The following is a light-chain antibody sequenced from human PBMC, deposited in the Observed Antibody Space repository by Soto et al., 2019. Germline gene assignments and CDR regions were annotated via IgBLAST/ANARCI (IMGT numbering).Light chain of an antibody. V-gene: IGKV3-20*01. CDR1: QSVSSSY. CDR2: GAS. J-gene: IGKJ5*01. Sequence: IGLMLTSVTLAFSPGERATLYCRASQSVSSSYLAWYQQKPGQAPRLLIYGASSRAIGIPDRFSGSGSGTDFTLTISRLEPEDFAVYYCQQYGSSPPITFGQGTRLEIK. CDR3: QQYGSSPPIT.